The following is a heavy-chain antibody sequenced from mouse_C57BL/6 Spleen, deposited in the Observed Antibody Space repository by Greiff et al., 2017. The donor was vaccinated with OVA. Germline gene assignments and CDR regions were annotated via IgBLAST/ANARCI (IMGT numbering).Heavy chain of an antibody. V-gene: IGHV1-42*01. J-gene: IGHJ3*01. CDR2: INPSTGGT. D-gene: IGHD2-4*01. Sequence: VQLQQPGPELVKPGASVKISCKASGYSFTGYYMNWVKQSPEKSLEWIGEINPSTGGTTYNQKFKAKATLTVDKSSSTAYMQLKSLTSEDSAVYYCARPLYYDYDEGFAYWGQGTLVTVSA. CDR3: ARPLYYDYDEGFAY. CDR1: GYSFTGYY.